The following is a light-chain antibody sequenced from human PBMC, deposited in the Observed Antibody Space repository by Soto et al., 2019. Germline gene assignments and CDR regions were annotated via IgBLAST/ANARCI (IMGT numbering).Light chain of an antibody. CDR3: QQYNTWPRT. Sequence: EKVMTQSPATLSVSPGERATLSCRASQSVGSTLAWYQQKPGQPPRLLIYDASTRATGIPARFSGSGSGTEFALTISSLQSEDFAVYCCQQYNTWPRTFGQGTKVEIK. J-gene: IGKJ1*01. V-gene: IGKV3-15*01. CDR2: DAS. CDR1: QSVGST.